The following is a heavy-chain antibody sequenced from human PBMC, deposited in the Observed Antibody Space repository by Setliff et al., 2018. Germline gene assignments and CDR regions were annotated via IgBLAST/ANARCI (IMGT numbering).Heavy chain of an antibody. CDR1: GYTSSSYA. CDR3: VRDRWKVMVNKGDDAFDL. J-gene: IGHJ3*01. Sequence: QPGGSLRLSCAASGYTSSSYAMTWVRQAPGKGLEWVSIISASGDTTYYADSVKGRFTISRDNSKNTLYLRMDSLRGEDTAVYYCVRDRWKVMVNKGDDAFDLWSQGTMVTVSS. V-gene: IGHV3-23*01. D-gene: IGHD5-18*01. CDR2: ISASGDTT.